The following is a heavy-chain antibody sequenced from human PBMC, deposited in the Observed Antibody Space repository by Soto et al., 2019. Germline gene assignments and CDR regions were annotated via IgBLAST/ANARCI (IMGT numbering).Heavy chain of an antibody. V-gene: IGHV3-33*01. CDR2: IWSDGDQK. D-gene: IGHD3-16*01. Sequence: QVQLVASGGGVVQPGTSLRLSCAASGFTFNNYVMYWVRQAPGKGLEWVALIWSDGDQKFYADSVKGRFTISRDNSKNSLYLEMNTLRAEDTAMYYCPSPRGGGVSQGIRFDPWGQGTLVTVSS. CDR3: PSPRGGGVSQGIRFDP. CDR1: GFTFNNYV. J-gene: IGHJ5*02.